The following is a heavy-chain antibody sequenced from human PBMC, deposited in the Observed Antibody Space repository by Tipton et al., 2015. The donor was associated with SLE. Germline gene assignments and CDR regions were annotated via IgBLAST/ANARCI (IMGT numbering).Heavy chain of an antibody. CDR2: IGTAGDT. J-gene: IGHJ6*02. CDR1: GFTFSSYD. D-gene: IGHD6-19*01. CDR3: ARGGRDIAVAGTGYYYGMDV. V-gene: IGHV3-13*01. Sequence: SLRLSCAASGFTFSSYDMHWVRQATGKGLEWVSAIGTAGDTYYPGSVKGRFTISRENAKNSLYLQMNSLRAGDTAVYYCARGGRDIAVAGTGYYYGMDVWGQGTTVTVSS.